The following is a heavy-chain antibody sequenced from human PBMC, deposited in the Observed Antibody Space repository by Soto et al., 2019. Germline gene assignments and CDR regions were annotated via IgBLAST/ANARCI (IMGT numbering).Heavy chain of an antibody. J-gene: IGHJ4*02. Sequence: GGSLRLSCAASGFTFSSYSMNWVRQAPGKGLEWVSSISSSSSYIYYADSVKGRFTISRDNAKNSLYLQMNSLRAEDTAVYYCARDIGAYYYDSSGYYPGYWGQGTLVTVS. V-gene: IGHV3-21*01. CDR3: ARDIGAYYYDSSGYYPGY. CDR1: GFTFSSYS. CDR2: ISSSSSYI. D-gene: IGHD3-22*01.